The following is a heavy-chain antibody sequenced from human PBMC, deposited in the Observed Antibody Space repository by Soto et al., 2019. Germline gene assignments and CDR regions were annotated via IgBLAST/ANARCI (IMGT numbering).Heavy chain of an antibody. CDR2: INAGNGNT. J-gene: IGHJ4*02. CDR1: GYTFSSYA. CDR3: ARGPNPYFFDY. Sequence: QVQLVQSGAEVKKLGASVKVSCKASGYTFSSYAMHWVRQAPGQRLERMGWINAGNGNTKYSQKFQGRVTITRDTSASTAYMELSSLRSEDTAVYSCARGPNPYFFDYWGQGTLVTVSS. V-gene: IGHV1-3*01.